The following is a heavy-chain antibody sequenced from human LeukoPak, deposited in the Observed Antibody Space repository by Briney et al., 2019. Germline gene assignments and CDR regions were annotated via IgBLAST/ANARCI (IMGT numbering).Heavy chain of an antibody. CDR2: IITILGIA. D-gene: IGHD3-10*01. CDR3: ARDLQTGFDY. Sequence: SVKVSCKASGGTFSSYAISWVRQAPGQGLEWMGRIITILGIANYAQKFQGRVTITADKSTSTAYMELSSLRSEDTAVYYCARDLQTGFDYWGQGTLVTVSS. V-gene: IGHV1-69*04. J-gene: IGHJ4*02. CDR1: GGTFSSYA.